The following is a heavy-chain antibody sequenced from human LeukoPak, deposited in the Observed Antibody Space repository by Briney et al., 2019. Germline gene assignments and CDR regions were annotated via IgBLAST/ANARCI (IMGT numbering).Heavy chain of an antibody. Sequence: SETLSLTRTYSGGSISSGGYYWSWIRQHPGKGLEWIGYIYYSGSTYYNPSLKSRVTISVDTSKNQFSLKLSSVTAADTAVYYCATGRGSMVRGVNSSYMDVWGKGTTVTVSS. D-gene: IGHD3-10*01. V-gene: IGHV4-31*03. CDR3: ATGRGSMVRGVNSSYMDV. CDR2: IYYSGST. J-gene: IGHJ6*03. CDR1: GGSISSGGYY.